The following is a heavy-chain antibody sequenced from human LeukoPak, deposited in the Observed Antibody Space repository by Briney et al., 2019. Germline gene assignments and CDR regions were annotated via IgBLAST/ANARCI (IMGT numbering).Heavy chain of an antibody. CDR3: ARDKTTVTTELDFDI. V-gene: IGHV1-18*01. CDR1: GYTFTSYG. CDR2: ISAYNGNT. Sequence: ASVKVFCKASGYTFTSYGISWVRQAPGQGLEWMGLISAYNGNTNYAQKLRGRVTMTTDTSTSTAYMELRSLRSDDTAVYYCARDKTTVTTELDFDIWGQGTMVTVSS. J-gene: IGHJ3*02. D-gene: IGHD4-17*01.